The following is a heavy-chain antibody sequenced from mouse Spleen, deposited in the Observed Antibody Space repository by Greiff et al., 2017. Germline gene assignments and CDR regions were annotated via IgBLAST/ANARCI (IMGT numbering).Heavy chain of an antibody. J-gene: IGHJ3*01. D-gene: IGHD4-1*02. CDR1: GFNIKDDY. CDR2: IDPENGDT. V-gene: IGHV14-4*01. Sequence: EVQLQQSGAELVRPGASVKLSCTASGFNIKDDYMHWVKQRPEQGLEWIGWIDPENGDTEYASKFQGKATITADTSSNTAYLQLSSLTSEDTAVYYCTRPTGPFAYWGQGTLVTVSA. CDR3: TRPTGPFAY.